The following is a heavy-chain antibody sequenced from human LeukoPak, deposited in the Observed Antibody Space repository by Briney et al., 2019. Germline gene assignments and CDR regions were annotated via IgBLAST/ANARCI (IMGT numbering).Heavy chain of an antibody. CDR1: GFTFSSFW. CDR3: ARDRGYDTFDY. CDR2: IKEDGSDK. J-gene: IGHJ4*02. V-gene: IGHV3-7*01. D-gene: IGHD5-12*01. Sequence: GGSVRLSCAASGFTFSSFWMSWVRQAPGKGLEWVANIKEDGSDKNYVDSVKGRFTISRDNTKRSVFLQMNSLRDEDTAVYFCARDRGYDTFDYWGQGTLVTVSS.